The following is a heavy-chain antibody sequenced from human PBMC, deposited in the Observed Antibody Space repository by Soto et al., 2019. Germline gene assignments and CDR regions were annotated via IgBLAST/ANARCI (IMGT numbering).Heavy chain of an antibody. CDR2: ISDRGDI. V-gene: IGHV4-59*08. J-gene: IGHJ5*02. CDR3: ARGRHWFGP. Sequence: SETLSLTCTVSGISITSSYWDWFRQSPGKGLEWIGQISDRGDINYNPPLESRVAISTDTSKNQVSLTLTAVNAADTAVYFCARGRHWFGPWGHGTRVT. CDR1: GISITSSY.